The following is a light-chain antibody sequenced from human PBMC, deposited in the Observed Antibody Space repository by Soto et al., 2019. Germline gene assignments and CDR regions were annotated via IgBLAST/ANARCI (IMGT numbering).Light chain of an antibody. CDR2: DVS. CDR3: SLFTETGNVM. J-gene: IGLJ3*02. CDR1: SSDVGAYHS. Sequence: QSALTQPASVSGSPGQSFTIPCTGSSSDVGAYHSVSWYQQHPGKAPKLIIFDVSNRPSGVSNRFSGSKSGNTASLTISGLQAEDEADYYCSLFTETGNVMFGGGTKVSVL. V-gene: IGLV2-14*03.